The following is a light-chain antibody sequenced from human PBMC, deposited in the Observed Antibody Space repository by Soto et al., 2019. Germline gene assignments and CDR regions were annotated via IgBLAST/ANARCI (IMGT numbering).Light chain of an antibody. CDR1: QSISSSY. V-gene: IGKV3-20*01. CDR2: GVS. Sequence: EIVLTQSPGTLSLSPGEGTTLSCRASQSISSSYLAWYQQKPGQAPRLLIYGVSTRATGLPDRFSGSGSGTDFTLTISRLEPEDFAVYYCQQYGSSPRTFGQGTKLEIK. J-gene: IGKJ2*01. CDR3: QQYGSSPRT.